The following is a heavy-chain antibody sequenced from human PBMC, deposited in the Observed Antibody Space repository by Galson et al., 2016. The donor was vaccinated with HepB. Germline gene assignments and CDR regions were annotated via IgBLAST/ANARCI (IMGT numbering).Heavy chain of an antibody. J-gene: IGHJ3*01. CDR3: ARAPFYGTNSRGAFDS. CDR1: GGSISGYY. D-gene: IGHD2-8*01. CDR2: ISYTGST. Sequence: SETLSLTCTVSGGSISGYYWSWIRQPPGKGLEWIGYISYTGSTHYNPSLMSRVTISVDASKNQFSLRLRTVTAADAAIYYCARAPFYGTNSRGAFDSWGQGTVVNVSS. V-gene: IGHV4-59*01.